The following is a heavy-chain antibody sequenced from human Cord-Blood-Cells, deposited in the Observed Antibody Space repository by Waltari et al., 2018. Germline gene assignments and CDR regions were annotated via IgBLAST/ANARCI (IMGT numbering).Heavy chain of an antibody. CDR3: ARHWVWFGELLYFDY. D-gene: IGHD3-10*01. Sequence: QLQLQESGPGLVKPSETLSLTCTVSGGSISSSSYYWGWIRQPPGKGLGWIGSIYYSGATYYNPSLKSRVTFSLDTSKTQFSLKLSSVTAADAAVYYCARHWVWFGELLYFDYWGQGTLVTVSS. J-gene: IGHJ4*02. CDR2: IYYSGAT. V-gene: IGHV4-39*01. CDR1: GGSISSSSYY.